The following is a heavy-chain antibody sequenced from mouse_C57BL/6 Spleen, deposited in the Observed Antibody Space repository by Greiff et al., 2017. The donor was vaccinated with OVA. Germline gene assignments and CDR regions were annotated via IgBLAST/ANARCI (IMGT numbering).Heavy chain of an antibody. Sequence: QVQLQQSGPELVKPGASVKISCKASGYAFSSSWMNWVKQRPGKGLEWIGRIYPGDGDTNYNGKFKGKATLTADKSSSTAYMQLSSLTSEDSAVYFCARSGYYGSSFECWGKGTTLTVAS. V-gene: IGHV1-82*01. CDR2: IYPGDGDT. J-gene: IGHJ2*01. D-gene: IGHD1-1*01. CDR3: ARSGYYGSSFEC. CDR1: GYAFSSSW.